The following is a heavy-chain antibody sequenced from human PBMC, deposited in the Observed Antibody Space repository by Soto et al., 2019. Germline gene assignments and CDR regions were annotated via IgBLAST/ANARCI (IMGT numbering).Heavy chain of an antibody. V-gene: IGHV3-20*04. CDR2: INWNVGST. Sequence: EVQLVESGGGVVRPGGSLRLSCAASGFTFDDYGMSWVRQAPGKGLDSVSGINWNVGSTGYADSVKGRFTISRDNAKNSLYLQMNTLIAADTALYYCARGRVVRATSPVDYWGQGTLVTVSS. CDR1: GFTFDDYG. J-gene: IGHJ4*02. D-gene: IGHD1-26*01. CDR3: ARGRVVRATSPVDY.